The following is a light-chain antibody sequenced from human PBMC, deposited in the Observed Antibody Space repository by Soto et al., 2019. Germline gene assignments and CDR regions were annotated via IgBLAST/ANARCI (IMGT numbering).Light chain of an antibody. CDR3: QQYNSYSYT. J-gene: IGKJ2*01. CDR2: DAS. Sequence: DIPMTQSPSTLSASVGDRVTITCRASQSISSWLAWYQQKPGKAPKLLIYDASSLESGVPSRFSRSGSGTEFTLTISSLQPDDFATYYCQQYNSYSYTFGQGTKLEIK. V-gene: IGKV1-5*01. CDR1: QSISSW.